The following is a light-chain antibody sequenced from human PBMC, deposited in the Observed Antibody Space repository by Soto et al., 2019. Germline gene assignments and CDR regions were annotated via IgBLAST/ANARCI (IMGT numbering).Light chain of an antibody. J-gene: IGKJ3*01. CDR1: QGISSY. Sequence: DIQLTQSPSFLSASVGDRVTITCRASQGISSYLAWYQQKPGKAPKLLIYAASTLQSGVPSRFSGSGSGTEFSLTISSRQLEDLAIYYCQQLNSYPLTFGPETKVDIK. CDR2: AAS. CDR3: QQLNSYPLT. V-gene: IGKV1-9*01.